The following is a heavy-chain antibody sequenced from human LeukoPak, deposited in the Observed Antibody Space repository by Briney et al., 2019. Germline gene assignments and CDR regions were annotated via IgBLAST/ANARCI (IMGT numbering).Heavy chain of an antibody. Sequence: PGGSLRLSCAASGFTFSSYDMHWVRQAPGNGLEWVAVISNDGTNKDYADSVKGRFTVSRDNSKNTLYQQMNSLRVEDTAVYYCVLGHYGGLFDNWGQGTLVTVSS. CDR2: ISNDGTNK. J-gene: IGHJ4*02. CDR1: GFTFSSYD. V-gene: IGHV3-30-3*01. D-gene: IGHD4-17*01. CDR3: VLGHYGGLFDN.